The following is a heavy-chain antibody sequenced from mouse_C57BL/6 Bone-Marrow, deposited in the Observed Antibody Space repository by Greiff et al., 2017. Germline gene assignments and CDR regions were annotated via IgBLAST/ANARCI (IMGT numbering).Heavy chain of an antibody. CDR3: ASESSNPLYAMDD. D-gene: IGHD2-5*01. J-gene: IGHJ4*01. V-gene: IGHV1-82*01. CDR2: IYTGAGDT. CDR1: GYAFSSFW. Sequence: VQLQESGPELVKPGASVKISCKASGYAFSSFWMNWVKQRPGKGLEWIGWIYTGAGDTNYNGKCKGKATLTADKSSSTAYRQLSSLTSEDSAVYVCASESSNPLYAMDDWGQGTSVTVSS.